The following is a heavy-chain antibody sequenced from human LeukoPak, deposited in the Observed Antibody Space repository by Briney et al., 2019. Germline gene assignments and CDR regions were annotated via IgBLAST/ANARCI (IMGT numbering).Heavy chain of an antibody. CDR3: AKSTRGIASRGFDF. Sequence: GGSLRLSCTASGFSFSSYNINWVRQAPGKGLEWVSSFISSSNYMYYADSVKGRFTISRDNAEKSLYLQMNSLRAEDTAMYYCAKSTRGIASRGFDFWGQGTLVTVSS. CDR1: GFSFSSYN. CDR2: FISSSNYM. V-gene: IGHV3-21*01. J-gene: IGHJ4*02. D-gene: IGHD3-10*01.